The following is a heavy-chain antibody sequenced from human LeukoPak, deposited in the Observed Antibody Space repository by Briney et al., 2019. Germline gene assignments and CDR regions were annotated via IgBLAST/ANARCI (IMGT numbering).Heavy chain of an antibody. CDR1: GASFSGFY. V-gene: IGHV4-34*01. D-gene: IGHD2-15*01. J-gene: IGHJ4*02. CDR3: ASLVVAATGY. Sequence: SETLSLTCAVYGASFSGFYWSWIRQPPGKGLEWIGEINHSGSTNYNSSLKSRVTISVDTSKNQFSLNLSSVTAADTAVCYCASLVVAATGYWGQGTLVTVSS. CDR2: INHSGST.